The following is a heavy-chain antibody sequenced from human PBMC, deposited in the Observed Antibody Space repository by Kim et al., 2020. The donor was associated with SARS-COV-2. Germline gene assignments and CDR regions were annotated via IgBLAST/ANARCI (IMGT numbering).Heavy chain of an antibody. D-gene: IGHD6-6*01. V-gene: IGHV7-4-1*02. J-gene: IGHJ4*02. Sequence: YAQGFTGRFVFSLDTSVSTAYLQISSLKAEDTAVYYCARGVFEYSSSFDYWGQGTLVTVSS. CDR3: ARGVFEYSSSFDY.